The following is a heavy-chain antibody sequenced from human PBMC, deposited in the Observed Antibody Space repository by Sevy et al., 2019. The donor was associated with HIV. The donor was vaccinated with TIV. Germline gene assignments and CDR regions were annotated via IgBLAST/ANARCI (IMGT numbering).Heavy chain of an antibody. CDR1: GFTFNSHA. J-gene: IGHJ4*02. CDR2: ISGSGDSK. V-gene: IGHV3-23*01. Sequence: GGSLRLSCEASGFTFNSHAMTWVRQAPGKGLEWVSAISGSGDSKYYAGSVKGRVTNSRDNSKNKMYLQMTSLGADDTAVYYCAKSSLPYGDYYFDFWGQGTVVTVSS. D-gene: IGHD4-17*01. CDR3: AKSSLPYGDYYFDF.